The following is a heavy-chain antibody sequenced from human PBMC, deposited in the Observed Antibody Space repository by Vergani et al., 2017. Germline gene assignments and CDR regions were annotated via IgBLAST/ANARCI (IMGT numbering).Heavy chain of an antibody. CDR1: GFTSSYYG. V-gene: IGHV3-30*03. CDR2: ISYDGTQK. Sequence: QVHLVESGGGVVQPGRSLRLSCVVSGFTSSYYGMHWVRQAPGKGLEWVAVISYDGTQKYYADSVKGRLTISRDNSKSTLYLQMNSLRTEDTAVYYCATKSCGTPGGQIGYFREWGQGTLVTVSS. CDR3: ATKSCGTPGGQIGYFRE. J-gene: IGHJ1*01. D-gene: IGHD1-1*01.